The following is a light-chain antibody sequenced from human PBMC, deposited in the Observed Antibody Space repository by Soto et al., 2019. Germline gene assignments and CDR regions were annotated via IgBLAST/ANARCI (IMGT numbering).Light chain of an antibody. V-gene: IGLV2-14*01. CDR2: EVS. Sequence: QSALTQPASVSGSPGQSITISCTGTSSDVGNYKYVSWYQQHPGKAPKLMNYEVSNRPSGVSNRFSGSKSVNTASLTISGLQAEDETDYYCVSYTSSGTYVFGTGTKLTVL. J-gene: IGLJ1*01. CDR1: SSDVGNYKY. CDR3: VSYTSSGTYV.